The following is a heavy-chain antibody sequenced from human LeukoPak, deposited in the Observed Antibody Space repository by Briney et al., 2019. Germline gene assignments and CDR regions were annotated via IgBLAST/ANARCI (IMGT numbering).Heavy chain of an antibody. CDR2: IDNYGSSP. CDR1: GGTFSSYW. J-gene: IGHJ6*04. V-gene: IGHV3-74*01. D-gene: IGHD3-10*02. CDR3: AELGITMIGGV. Sequence: GGSLRLFCAASGGTFSSYWMHWVRQAPGKGLVWVSRIDNYGSSPSYADSVKGRFTISRDNAKNTLYLQMNSLRAEDTAVYYCAELGITMIGGVWGKGTTVTISS.